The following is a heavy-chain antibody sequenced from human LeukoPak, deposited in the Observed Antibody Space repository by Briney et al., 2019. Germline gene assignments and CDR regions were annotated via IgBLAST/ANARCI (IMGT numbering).Heavy chain of an antibody. Sequence: SQTLSLTCTVSCTSIRSGDYYWCWIRQPPGKGLEWIGYIYYSGSTYYNPSLKRRLTIAVDTSTHRFSLSLTSVTAADTAVYYCAALQRPAAIDYWGQGTLVTVSS. J-gene: IGHJ4*02. CDR2: IYYSGST. V-gene: IGHV4-30-4*01. D-gene: IGHD2-2*01. CDR1: CTSIRSGDYY. CDR3: AALQRPAAIDY.